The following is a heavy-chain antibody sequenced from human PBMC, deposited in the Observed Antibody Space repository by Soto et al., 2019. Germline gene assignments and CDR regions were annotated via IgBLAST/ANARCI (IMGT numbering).Heavy chain of an antibody. CDR3: ERSPGGYYID. J-gene: IGHJ3*01. V-gene: IGHV3-74*01. CDR1: GFSFSSYW. CDR2: INTXGSST. D-gene: IGHD3-9*01. Sequence: LRLSCADSGFSFSSYWMHWVRQGPGKGLVWVSRINTXGSSTNYADSVKGRFTISRDNATNTVYLQMNSLRAEDTAGYYCERSPGGYYIDWGQGTMVTVSS.